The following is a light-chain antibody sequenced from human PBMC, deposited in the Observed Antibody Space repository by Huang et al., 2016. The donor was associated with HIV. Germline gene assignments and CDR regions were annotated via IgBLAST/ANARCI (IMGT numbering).Light chain of an antibody. CDR2: GAS. J-gene: IGKJ2*01. Sequence: EIVMTQSPATLFVSPGGRATLSCRASQSISSNLAWYQQKPGQAPRVLIYGASTRASGVPARFSGAGSGTEFTLTISSLQSEDLAVYYCQQYDQWPPGYTFGQGTKL. V-gene: IGKV3-15*01. CDR1: QSISSN. CDR3: QQYDQWPPGYT.